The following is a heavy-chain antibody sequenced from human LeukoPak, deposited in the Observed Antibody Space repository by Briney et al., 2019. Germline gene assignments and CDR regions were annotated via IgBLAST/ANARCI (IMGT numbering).Heavy chain of an antibody. D-gene: IGHD1-26*01. CDR2: INPSDGAT. CDR3: ERDERGGLSGSLVVLIASYYSYYYMDV. Sequence: GASVKVSCKASGYTFTKYYIHWVRQAPGQGLEWMGMINPSDGATTYAQRLQGRVTMTRDMSTTTVYMDLRSLRSEDTAVYFCERDERGGLSGSLVVLIASYYSYYYMDVWGRGTTVTVSS. J-gene: IGHJ6*03. CDR1: GYTFTKYY. V-gene: IGHV1-46*04.